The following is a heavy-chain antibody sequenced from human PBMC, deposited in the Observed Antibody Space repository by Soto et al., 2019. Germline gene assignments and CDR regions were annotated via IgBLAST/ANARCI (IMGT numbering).Heavy chain of an antibody. D-gene: IGHD2-15*01. V-gene: IGHV1-2*04. Sequence: ASVKVSCKASGYTFTGYYMHWVRQAPGQGLEWMGWINPNSGGTNYAQKFQGWVTMTRDTSISTAYMELSRLRSDDTAVYYCAKAPINRGGSWDFRGQGTLVTVSS. CDR2: INPNSGGT. CDR3: AKAPINRGGSWDF. J-gene: IGHJ4*02. CDR1: GYTFTGYY.